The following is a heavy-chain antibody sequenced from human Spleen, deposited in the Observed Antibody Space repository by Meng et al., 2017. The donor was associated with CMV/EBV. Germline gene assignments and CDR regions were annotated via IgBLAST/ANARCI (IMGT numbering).Heavy chain of an antibody. CDR2: IYYSGST. CDR1: GGSISSYY. D-gene: IGHD5-18*01. V-gene: IGHV4-59*12. J-gene: IGHJ4*02. CDR3: ARETYSYGPIYY. Sequence: SETLSLTCTVSGGSISSYYWSWIRQPPGKGLERIGYIYYSGSTNYNPSLKSQVTISVDTSKNQFSLKLSSVTAADTAVYYCARETYSYGPIYYWGQGTLVTVSS.